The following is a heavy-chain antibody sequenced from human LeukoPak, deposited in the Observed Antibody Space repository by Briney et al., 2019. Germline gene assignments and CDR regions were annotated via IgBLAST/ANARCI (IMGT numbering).Heavy chain of an antibody. CDR2: ISYDGSNK. V-gene: IGHV3-30*04. Sequence: GGSLRLSCAASGFTFSSYAMHWVRQAPGKGLEWVAVISYDGSNKYYADSVKGRFTISRDNSKNTLYLQMNSLRAEDTAMYFCAKVGGYYDILTGLFSNWGQGTLVTVSS. J-gene: IGHJ1*01. CDR3: AKVGGYYDILTGLFSN. D-gene: IGHD3-9*01. CDR1: GFTFSSYA.